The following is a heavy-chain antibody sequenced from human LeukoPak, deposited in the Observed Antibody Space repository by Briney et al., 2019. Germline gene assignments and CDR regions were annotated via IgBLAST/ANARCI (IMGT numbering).Heavy chain of an antibody. CDR3: ASEDPISSGWYGGWFDP. D-gene: IGHD6-19*01. CDR1: GGSVSSGSYY. Sequence: SSETLSLTCTVSGGSVSSGSYYWSWIRQPPGKGLEWIGYIYYSGSTYYNPSLKSRVTISVDTSKNQFSLKLSSVTAADTAVYYCASEDPISSGWYGGWFDPWGQGTLVTVSS. CDR2: IYYSGST. J-gene: IGHJ5*02. V-gene: IGHV4-30-4*01.